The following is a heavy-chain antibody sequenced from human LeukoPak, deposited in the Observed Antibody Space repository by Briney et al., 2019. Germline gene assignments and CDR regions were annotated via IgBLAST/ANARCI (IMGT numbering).Heavy chain of an antibody. V-gene: IGHV4-59*01. Sequence: SETLSLTCTVSGGSISSYYWSWIRQPPGKGLEWIGYIYYSGSTNYNPSLKSRVTISVDTSKNQFSLKLSSVTAADTALYYCAEATVTLYYHYMDVWGKGTTVTVSS. CDR2: IYYSGST. CDR1: GGSISSYY. D-gene: IGHD4-11*01. CDR3: AEATVTLYYHYMDV. J-gene: IGHJ6*03.